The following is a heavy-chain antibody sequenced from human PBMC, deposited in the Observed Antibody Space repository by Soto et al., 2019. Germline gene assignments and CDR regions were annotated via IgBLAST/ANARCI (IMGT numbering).Heavy chain of an antibody. Sequence: QLQLQESGPGLVKPSETLSLTCTVSGGSISSSSYYWGWIRQPPGKGLEWIGSIYYSGSTYYNPSLKSRVTLSVDTSKNQSSLKLSSVTAADTAVYYCARHDWAKPFDYWGQGTLVTVSS. CDR2: IYYSGST. V-gene: IGHV4-39*01. CDR3: ARHDWAKPFDY. CDR1: GGSISSSSYY. J-gene: IGHJ4*02. D-gene: IGHD3-9*01.